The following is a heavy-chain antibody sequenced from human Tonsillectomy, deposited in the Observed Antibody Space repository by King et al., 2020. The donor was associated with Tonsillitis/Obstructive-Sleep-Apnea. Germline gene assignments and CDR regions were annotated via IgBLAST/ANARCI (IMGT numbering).Heavy chain of an antibody. CDR1: GFTFSSYA. J-gene: IGHJ6*03. CDR3: PPQYCSSTSCSYYMDV. D-gene: IGHD2-2*01. CDR2: ISYDGSNK. V-gene: IGHV3-30*01. Sequence: VQLVESGGGVVQPGRSLRLSCAASGFTFSSYAMHWVRQAPGKGLEWVAVISYDGSNKYYADSVKGRFTISRDNSKNTRYLQMNSLRTEDTAVYYCPPQYCSSTSCSYYMDVWGKGTTVTVSS.